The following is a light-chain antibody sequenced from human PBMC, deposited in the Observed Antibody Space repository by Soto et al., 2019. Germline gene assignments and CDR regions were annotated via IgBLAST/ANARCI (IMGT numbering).Light chain of an antibody. CDR3: QQSYSTPLT. J-gene: IGKJ4*01. CDR1: QAIRTA. Sequence: IQLTQSPSSLYASVGDRVTITCRASQAIRTALGWYQQKPGKVPKLLIYAASILQSGVPSRFSGSGSGTDFTLTISSLQPEDFATYYCQQSYSTPLTFGGGTKVDIK. CDR2: AAS. V-gene: IGKV1-39*01.